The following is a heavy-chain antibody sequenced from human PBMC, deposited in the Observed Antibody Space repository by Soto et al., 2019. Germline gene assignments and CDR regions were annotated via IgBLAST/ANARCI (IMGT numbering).Heavy chain of an antibody. D-gene: IGHD3-3*01. CDR3: ARVIWSGHLTSDL. V-gene: IGHV3-48*02. J-gene: IGHJ5*02. CDR1: GFTFSSNS. CDR2: ISSSSSTI. Sequence: EVQVVESGGGLVQPGGSLRLSCAASGFTFSSNSMNWVRQAPGKGLEWISYISSSSSTIYAGSVKGRFTTSRDNDKNSLYLQMNSLRDEDTAVYYCARVIWSGHLTSDLWGQGTLVTVSS.